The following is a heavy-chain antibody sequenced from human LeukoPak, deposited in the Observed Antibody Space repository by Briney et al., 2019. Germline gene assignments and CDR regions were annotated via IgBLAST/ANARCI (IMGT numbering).Heavy chain of an antibody. V-gene: IGHV1-2*02. D-gene: IGHD6-13*01. Sequence: GASVKVSCKASGYIFTAYYMHWVRQAPGQGLEWMGWINPNSGGTHYAQTFQGRVTMTRDTSISTAYMELSSLRSDDTAVHYCAKEGPLSSSWSLDYWGQGTLVTVSS. CDR3: AKEGPLSSSWSLDY. CDR1: GYIFTAYY. CDR2: INPNSGGT. J-gene: IGHJ4*02.